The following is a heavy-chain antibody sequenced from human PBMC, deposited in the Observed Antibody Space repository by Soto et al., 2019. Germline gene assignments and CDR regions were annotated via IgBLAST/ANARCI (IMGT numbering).Heavy chain of an antibody. CDR2: SNHRGDT. V-gene: IGHV4-30-4*01. Sequence: SETLSLTCTVSGGSISSGDYYWSWVRQPPGKGLEWIGESNHRGDTNYNPSLKSRVTISIDTPKNQFSLSLNSVTAADTAVYFCVGIASLGTVLYWGLGTLVTVSS. J-gene: IGHJ4*02. CDR1: GGSISSGDYY. D-gene: IGHD2-8*02. CDR3: VGIASLGTVLY.